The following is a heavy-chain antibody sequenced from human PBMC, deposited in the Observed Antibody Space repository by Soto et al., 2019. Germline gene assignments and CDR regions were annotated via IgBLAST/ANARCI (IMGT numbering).Heavy chain of an antibody. V-gene: IGHV1-2*04. Sequence: ASVKVSCKASGYTFTGYYMHWVRQAPGQGLEWMGWINPNSGGTNYAQKFQGWVTMTRDTSISTAYMELSRLRSDDTAVYYCARAFVSYYGSGSPSPPQFDYWGQGTLVTVSS. CDR2: INPNSGGT. J-gene: IGHJ4*02. CDR1: GYTFTGYY. D-gene: IGHD3-10*01. CDR3: ARAFVSYYGSGSPSPPQFDY.